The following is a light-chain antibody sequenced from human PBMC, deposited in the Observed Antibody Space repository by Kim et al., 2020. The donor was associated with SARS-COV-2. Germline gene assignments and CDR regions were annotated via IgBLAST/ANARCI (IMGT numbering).Light chain of an antibody. CDR1: KLGEKY. CDR2: QDN. Sequence: SYELTQPPSLSVSPGQTATITCSAEKLGEKYASWYQQRPGQSPILVIFQDNKRPSGIPERFSGSNSGNTATLTISGTQTMDEADYYCQPWDSSTVVFGGG. V-gene: IGLV3-1*01. J-gene: IGLJ2*01. CDR3: QPWDSSTVV.